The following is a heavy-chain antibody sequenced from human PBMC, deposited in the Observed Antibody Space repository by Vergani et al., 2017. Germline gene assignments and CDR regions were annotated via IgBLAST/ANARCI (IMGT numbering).Heavy chain of an antibody. V-gene: IGHV3-30*02. J-gene: IGHJ4*02. CDR3: AKDPYYYGSGMIDY. D-gene: IGHD3-10*01. Sequence: QVQLVESGGGVVHPGVSLRLSCAASGCSFSNFAMHWVRQAPGKGLEWVAFIRFDGSKKYYADSVKGRFTISRDKFKNTLYLQMNSLRIDDTAVYFCAKDPYYYGSGMIDYWGQGTLVTVSS. CDR2: IRFDGSKK. CDR1: GCSFSNFA.